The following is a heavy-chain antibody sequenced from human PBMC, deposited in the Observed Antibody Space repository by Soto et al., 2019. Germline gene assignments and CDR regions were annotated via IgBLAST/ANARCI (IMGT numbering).Heavy chain of an antibody. CDR1: GYTLTELS. Sequence: SVKVSCKVSGYTLTELSMHWVRQAPGKGLEWMGGFDPEDGETIYAQKFQGRVTMTEDTSTDTAYMELSSLRSEDTAVYYCATNPTVTTGNYYYGMDVWGQGTTVTVSS. V-gene: IGHV1-24*01. D-gene: IGHD4-17*01. J-gene: IGHJ6*02. CDR3: ATNPTVTTGNYYYGMDV. CDR2: FDPEDGET.